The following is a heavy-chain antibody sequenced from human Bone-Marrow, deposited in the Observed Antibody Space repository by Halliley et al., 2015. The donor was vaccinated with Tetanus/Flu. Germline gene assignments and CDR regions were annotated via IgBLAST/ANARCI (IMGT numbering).Heavy chain of an antibody. V-gene: IGHV5-51*01. CDR2: IHPGDSDI. Sequence: QLVQSGAEVKKPGESLKISCKASGYSFTTDWIAWVRQMPGKGMEWMGMIHPGDSDIRYNPSFQGRVIISADKSISTAYLQWSRLRASDAAMYYCAGHRATEMFVAGWFDPWGQGTPVAVAS. D-gene: IGHD4-4*01. CDR1: GYSFTTDW. CDR3: AGHRATEMFVAGWFDP. J-gene: IGHJ5*02.